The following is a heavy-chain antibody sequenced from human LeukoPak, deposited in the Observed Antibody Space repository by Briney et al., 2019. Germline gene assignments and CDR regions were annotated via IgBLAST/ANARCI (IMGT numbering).Heavy chain of an antibody. J-gene: IGHJ3*02. V-gene: IGHV1-18*01. D-gene: IGHD5-24*01. CDR3: ARESPGGVEMATRDAFDI. CDR2: ISAYNGNT. CDR1: GYTFTSYV. Sequence: ASVKVSCKASGYTFTSYVISWVRQAPGQGLEWMGWISAYNGNTNYSQKLQGRVTMTTDTSTSTAYMELRSLRSDDTAVYYCARESPGGVEMATRDAFDIWGQGTMVTVSS.